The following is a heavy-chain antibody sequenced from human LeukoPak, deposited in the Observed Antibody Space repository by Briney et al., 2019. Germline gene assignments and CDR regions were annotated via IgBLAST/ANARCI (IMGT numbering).Heavy chain of an antibody. CDR1: RFTSSASG. CDR2: ISEAGRER. D-gene: IGHD4-23*01. J-gene: IGHJ4*02. Sequence: RRSLRLSCAPSRFTSSASGMSCVRGAPGTGVGGGAIISEAGRERYYAQSVKGRFSISRDNSKTRLYSQLNSLRLQDTPLHYCTRMIYGGNSADYWGQGALVTVSS. V-gene: IGHV3-30*06. CDR3: TRMIYGGNSADY.